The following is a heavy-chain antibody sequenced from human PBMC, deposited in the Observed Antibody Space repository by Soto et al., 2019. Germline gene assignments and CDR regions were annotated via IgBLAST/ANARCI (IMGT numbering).Heavy chain of an antibody. CDR2: IIPIFGTA. J-gene: IGHJ6*02. Sequence: SVKVSGNASGGTVSSYAISCERRAPGQVLEWMGGIIPIFGTANYAQKFQGRVTITADESTSTAYMELSSLRSEDTAVYYCARGGAWGYSGYERPYYYGMDVWGQGTTVTVSS. CDR3: ARGGAWGYSGYERPYYYGMDV. D-gene: IGHD5-12*01. V-gene: IGHV1-69*13. CDR1: GGTVSSYA.